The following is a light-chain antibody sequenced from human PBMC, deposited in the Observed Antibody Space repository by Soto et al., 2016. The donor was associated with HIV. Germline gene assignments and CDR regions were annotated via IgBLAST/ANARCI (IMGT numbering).Light chain of an antibody. CDR2: KDI. CDR1: NLGSKS. Sequence: SYVLTQPPSLSVAPRKTARITCGGNNLGSKSVHWYQQKPGQAPILVIYKDIERPSGIPERLSGFKSGTTVTLTISGAQLEDEADYYCYSATDNYRGVFGGGTKLTVL. J-gene: IGLJ3*02. CDR3: YSATDNYRGV. V-gene: IGLV3-21*01.